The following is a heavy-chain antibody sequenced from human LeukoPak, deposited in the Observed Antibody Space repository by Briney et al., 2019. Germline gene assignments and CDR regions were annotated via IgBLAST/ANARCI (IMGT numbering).Heavy chain of an antibody. CDR3: VQGAV. Sequence: GGSLRLSCAASGFTFGSYGMSWVRQAPGKGLEWVSFITPNADRTSYADSVEGRFTISRDNPRNTLYMQMNSLRAEDTAVYYCVQGAVWGQGTLVAVSS. V-gene: IGHV3-23*01. CDR1: GFTFGSYG. J-gene: IGHJ4*02. CDR2: ITPNADRT.